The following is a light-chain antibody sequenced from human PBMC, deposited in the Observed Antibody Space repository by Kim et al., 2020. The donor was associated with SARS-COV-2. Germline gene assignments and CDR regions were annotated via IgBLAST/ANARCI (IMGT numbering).Light chain of an antibody. CDR3: QQYYSTPLT. CDR1: QSVLYSSNNKNY. CDR2: WAS. Sequence: ATINCKSSQSVLYSSNNKNYLAWYQQKPGQPPKLLIYWASTRESGVPDRFSGSGSGTDFTLTISSLEAEDVAVYYCQQYYSTPLTFGGGTKVDIK. J-gene: IGKJ4*01. V-gene: IGKV4-1*01.